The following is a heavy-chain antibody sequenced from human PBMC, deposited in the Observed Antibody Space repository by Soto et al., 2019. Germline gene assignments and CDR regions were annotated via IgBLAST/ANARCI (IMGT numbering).Heavy chain of an antibody. CDR2: IYYRGST. CDR3: ARVAIACHSSSCYHHSYYSLDV. J-gene: IGHJ6*02. Sequence: SETLSLTCTVSGGSISSDNFFWSWIRQPPGEGLEWIGYIYYRGSTYYNPSLESRLTLLVDTSKNQFSLKLRSVTAADTAVYYCARVAIACHSSSCYHHSYYSLDVSGQATTVTVSS. V-gene: IGHV4-30-4*01. CDR1: GGSISSDNFF. D-gene: IGHD2-2*01.